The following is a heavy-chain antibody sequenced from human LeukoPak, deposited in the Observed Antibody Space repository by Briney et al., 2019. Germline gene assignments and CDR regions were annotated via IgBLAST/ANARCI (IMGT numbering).Heavy chain of an antibody. J-gene: IGHJ4*02. Sequence: GGSLRPSCAASGFTFSAFWITWVRRAPGKGLEWVANIKQDGSERYYVDSVKGRFTISRDNDKNSLYLEMNSLRAEDTAVYYCARREGSGTFVFDSWGLGTLVTVSS. CDR1: GFTFSAFW. CDR2: IKQDGSER. V-gene: IGHV3-7*01. CDR3: ARREGSGTFVFDS. D-gene: IGHD1-26*01.